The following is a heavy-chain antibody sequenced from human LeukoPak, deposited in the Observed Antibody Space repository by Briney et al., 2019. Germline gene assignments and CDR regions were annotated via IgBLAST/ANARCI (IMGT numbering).Heavy chain of an antibody. CDR2: IYYSGST. Sequence: PSQTLSLTCTVSGGSISSGGYSWSWIRQHPGKGLEWIGYIYYSGSTYYNPSLKSRVTISVDTSKNQFSLKLSSVTAADTAVYYCARDREQYSSSSSPGYYYYYGMDVWGQGTTVTISS. CDR3: ARDREQYSSSSSPGYYYYYGMDV. D-gene: IGHD6-6*01. V-gene: IGHV4-31*03. J-gene: IGHJ6*02. CDR1: GGSISSGGYS.